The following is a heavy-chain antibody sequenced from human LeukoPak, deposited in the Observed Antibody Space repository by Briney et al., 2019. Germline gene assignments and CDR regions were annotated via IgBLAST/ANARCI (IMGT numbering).Heavy chain of an antibody. CDR2: INAGNGNT. J-gene: IGHJ5*02. V-gene: IGHV1-3*01. CDR3: ARDDSSGWYYWFDP. Sequence: ASVKVSCKASGYTFTSYAMHWVRQAPGQRLEWMGWINAGNGNTKYSQKFQGRVTITRDTSASTAYMELSSLRPEDTAVYYCARDDSSGWYYWFDPWGQGTLVTVSS. D-gene: IGHD6-19*01. CDR1: GYTFTSYA.